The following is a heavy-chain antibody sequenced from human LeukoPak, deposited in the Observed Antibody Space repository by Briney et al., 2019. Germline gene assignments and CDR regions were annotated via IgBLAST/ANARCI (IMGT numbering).Heavy chain of an antibody. CDR2: IRGGGGSI. D-gene: IGHD6-19*01. CDR3: ARWSSIRVAATENY. V-gene: IGHV3-23*01. CDR1: GLTFSSYA. J-gene: IGHJ4*02. Sequence: GGSLGLSCAASGLTFSSYAMSWVRQAPGKGLEWVSGIRGGGGSIHYADCVKGRFTISRDNDQNSLYLQMHSLRAEDTALYHCARWSSIRVAATENYWGQGALVTVSS.